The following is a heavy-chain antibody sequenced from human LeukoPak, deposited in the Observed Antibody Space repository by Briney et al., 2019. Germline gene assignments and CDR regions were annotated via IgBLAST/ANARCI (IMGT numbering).Heavy chain of an antibody. CDR3: ARGRYFDFYAAFDY. CDR2: IIPIFGTA. Sequence: SVKVSCKASGGTFSSYAISWVRRAPGQGLEWMGGIIPIFGTANYAQKFQGRVTITADKSTSTAYMELSSLRSEDTAVYYCARGRYFDFYAAFDYWGQGTLVTVSS. J-gene: IGHJ4*02. D-gene: IGHD3-9*01. V-gene: IGHV1-69*06. CDR1: GGTFSSYA.